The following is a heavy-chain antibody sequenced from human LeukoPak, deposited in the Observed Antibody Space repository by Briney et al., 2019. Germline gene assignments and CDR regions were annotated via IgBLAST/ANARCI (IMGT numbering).Heavy chain of an antibody. CDR1: GGSISSYY. J-gene: IGHJ6*03. D-gene: IGHD6-19*01. Sequence: SETLSLTCTVSGGSISSYYWSWIRQPAGKGLEWIGRIYTSGNTNFNPSLKSRVTMSVDTSKNQLSLKLNSVTAADTAVYYCARDVDGAVAGDSYYYMDVWGKGTTVTVSS. V-gene: IGHV4-4*07. CDR2: IYTSGNT. CDR3: ARDVDGAVAGDSYYYMDV.